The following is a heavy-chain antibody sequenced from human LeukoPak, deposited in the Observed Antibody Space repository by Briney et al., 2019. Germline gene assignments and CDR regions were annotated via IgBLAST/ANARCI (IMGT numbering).Heavy chain of an antibody. V-gene: IGHV1-2*02. CDR1: GYTFSDYF. CDR3: ARDLRSGGVTYGQDS. J-gene: IGHJ4*02. D-gene: IGHD5-18*01. CDR2: IIPKSGAT. Sequence: ASVKVSCKASGYTFSDYFIHWVRQAPGQGLEWMGWIIPKSGATNYAQRFRVRVTVTSDTSTAYKDLSRLTSDDTAVYYCARDLRSGGVTYGQDSWGQGTLVTVSS.